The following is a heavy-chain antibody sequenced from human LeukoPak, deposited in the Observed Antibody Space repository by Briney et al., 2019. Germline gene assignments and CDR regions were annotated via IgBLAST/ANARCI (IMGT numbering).Heavy chain of an antibody. D-gene: IGHD3-10*01. V-gene: IGHV4-39*07. Sequence: SETLSLTCTVSGGSISSSSYYWGWIRQPPGKGLEWIGSIYYSGSTYYNPSLKSRVTISVDTSKNQFSLKLSSVTAADTAVYYCARAAYYYGSGSYYTLDYWGQGTLVTVSS. J-gene: IGHJ4*02. CDR1: GGSISSSSYY. CDR2: IYYSGST. CDR3: ARAAYYYGSGSYYTLDY.